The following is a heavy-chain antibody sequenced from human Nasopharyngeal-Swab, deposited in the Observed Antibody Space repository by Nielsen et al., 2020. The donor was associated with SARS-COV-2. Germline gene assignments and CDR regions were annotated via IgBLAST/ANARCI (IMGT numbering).Heavy chain of an antibody. CDR2: IKQDGSEK. D-gene: IGHD2-2*01. J-gene: IGHJ6*02. V-gene: IGHV3-7*03. Sequence: GGSLRLSCAASGFTFSSYWKSWVRQAPGKGLEWVANIKQDGSEKYYVDSVKGRFTISRDNAKNSLYLQMNSLRAEDTAVYYCARDCSSTSCYGNYYYGMDVWGQGTTVTVSS. CDR3: ARDCSSTSCYGNYYYGMDV. CDR1: GFTFSSYW.